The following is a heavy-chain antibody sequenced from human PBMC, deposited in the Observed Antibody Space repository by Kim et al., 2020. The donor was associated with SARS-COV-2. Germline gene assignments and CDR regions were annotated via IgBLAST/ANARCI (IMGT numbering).Heavy chain of an antibody. V-gene: IGHV4-39*01. J-gene: IGHJ3*02. D-gene: IGHD2-15*01. Sequence: SLNSQVTISVDTSKNQFSLKLGSVTAADTAVYYCASYCSGGSCYVDAFDIWGQGTMVTVSS. CDR3: ASYCSGGSCYVDAFDI.